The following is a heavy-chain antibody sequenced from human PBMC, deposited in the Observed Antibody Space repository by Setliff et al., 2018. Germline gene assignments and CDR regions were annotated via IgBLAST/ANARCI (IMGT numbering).Heavy chain of an antibody. CDR3: ARDGKQYYYDSTGYYRNWFDP. J-gene: IGHJ5*02. V-gene: IGHV3-30-3*01. CDR2: ISYDGSHD. D-gene: IGHD3-22*01. CDR1: GFMFGSYA. Sequence: VGSLRLSCAASGFMFGSYAMHWVRQAPGRGPEWLAVISYDGSHDYYADSVRGRFTISRDNSNNTLYMQMSSLRAEDTAIYSCARDGKQYYYDSTGYYRNWFDPWGQGTLVTVSS.